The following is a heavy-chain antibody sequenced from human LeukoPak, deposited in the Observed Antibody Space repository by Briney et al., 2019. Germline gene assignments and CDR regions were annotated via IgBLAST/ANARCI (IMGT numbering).Heavy chain of an antibody. CDR3: TRDMSPAHF. J-gene: IGHJ4*02. Sequence: GGSLRLSCAASGFAFSSYWMHWVRQAPGKGLVWVSRINGDGSSTSYADSVKGRFTISRDNAKNTLYLQMNSLRADDTAVYYCTRDMSPAHFWGQGTLVTVSS. V-gene: IGHV3-74*01. CDR1: GFAFSSYW. CDR2: INGDGSST. D-gene: IGHD3-10*02.